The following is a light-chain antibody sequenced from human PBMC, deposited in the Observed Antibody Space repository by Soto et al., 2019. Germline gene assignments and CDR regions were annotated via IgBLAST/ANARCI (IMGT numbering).Light chain of an antibody. Sequence: EIVLTQSPGTQSLSPGERATLSCRASHSVSSSYLAWYQQNPGQAPRLLIYGASSRATGIPDRFSGSGSGTDFTLTISRLEPEDFAVYYCQQYGSSPPYTFGQGTKLEIK. J-gene: IGKJ2*01. V-gene: IGKV3-20*01. CDR1: HSVSSSY. CDR2: GAS. CDR3: QQYGSSPPYT.